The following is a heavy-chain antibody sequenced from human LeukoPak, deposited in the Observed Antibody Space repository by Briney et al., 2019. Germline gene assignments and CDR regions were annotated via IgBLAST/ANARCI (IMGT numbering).Heavy chain of an antibody. J-gene: IGHJ4*02. D-gene: IGHD6-19*01. CDR1: EFTFSRYW. Sequence: PGGSLRLSCAVSEFTFSRYWMSWVRQAPGKELDWVATIKQDGSEKYYVDSVEGRFTISRDNSKNSLYLQMDSLRAEDTAVYYCARVGAVAEYFDYWGQGTLVTVSS. CDR3: ARVGAVAEYFDY. V-gene: IGHV3-7*05. CDR2: IKQDGSEK.